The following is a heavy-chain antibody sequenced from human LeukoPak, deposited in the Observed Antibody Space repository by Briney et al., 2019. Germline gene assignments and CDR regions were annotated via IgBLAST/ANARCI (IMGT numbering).Heavy chain of an antibody. J-gene: IGHJ5*02. V-gene: IGHV4-59*01. CDR1: GGSISPYY. CDR3: ARGPWAWFDP. D-gene: IGHD7-27*01. CDR2: LYYTGDT. Sequence: SETLSLTCNVSGGSISPYYWSWIRQVPGKGVEWIGYLYYTGDTKYNPSLKSRVTISVDTSKNQFSLKLRSVTAADTAVYYCARGPWAWFDPWGQGTLVTGSS.